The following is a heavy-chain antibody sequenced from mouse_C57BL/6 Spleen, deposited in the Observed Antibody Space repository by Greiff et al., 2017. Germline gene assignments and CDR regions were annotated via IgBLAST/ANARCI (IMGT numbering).Heavy chain of an antibody. CDR1: GYAFSSSW. J-gene: IGHJ4*01. Sequence: QVQLQQSGPELVKPGASVKISCKASGYAFSSSWMNWVKQRPGKGLEWIGRIFPGDGDTNYNGKFKGKATLTADKSSSTAYMQLSSLTSEDSAVYFCARRGNYCYLYYAMDYWGQGTSVTVSS. V-gene: IGHV1-82*01. CDR3: ARRGNYCYLYYAMDY. CDR2: IFPGDGDT. D-gene: IGHD2-12*01.